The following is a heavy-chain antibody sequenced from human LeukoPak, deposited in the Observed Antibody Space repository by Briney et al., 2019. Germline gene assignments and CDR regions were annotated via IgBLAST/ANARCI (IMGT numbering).Heavy chain of an antibody. CDR3: ARDTIAVADFWFDP. V-gene: IGHV4-4*07. CDR1: GGSISSYY. J-gene: IGHJ5*02. CDR2: IYTSGST. D-gene: IGHD6-19*01. Sequence: SETLSLTCTVSGGSISSYYWSWIRQPAGKGLEWIGRIYTSGSTNYNPSLKSRVTMSVDTSKNQFSLKLSSVTAADTAVYYCARDTIAVADFWFDPWGQGTLVTISS.